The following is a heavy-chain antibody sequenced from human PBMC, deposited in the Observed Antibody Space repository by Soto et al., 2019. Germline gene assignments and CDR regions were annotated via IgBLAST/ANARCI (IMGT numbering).Heavy chain of an antibody. CDR2: IIPILGIA. CDR3: ARLKGAPYENWFDP. Sequence: QVQLVQSGAEVQKPGSSVKVSCKASGGTFSSYTISWVRQAPGQGLEWMGRIIPILGIANYAQKFQGRVTITADKSTSTAYMELSSLRSEDTAVYYCARLKGAPYENWFDPWGQGTLVTVSS. CDR1: GGTFSSYT. D-gene: IGHD3-3*01. J-gene: IGHJ5*02. V-gene: IGHV1-69*02.